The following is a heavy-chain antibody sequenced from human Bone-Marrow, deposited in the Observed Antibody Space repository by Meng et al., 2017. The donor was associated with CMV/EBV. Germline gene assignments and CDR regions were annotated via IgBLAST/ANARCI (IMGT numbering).Heavy chain of an antibody. D-gene: IGHD1-26*01. CDR1: GFTFSSYW. Sequence: GEYLKISCAASGFTFSSYWMSWVRQAPGKGLVWVSRINSDGSSTSYADSVTGRFTISRDNAKNTLYLQMNSLRAEDTAVYYCARGADFGSYRIYYYYGMDVWGQGTTVTVSS. V-gene: IGHV3-74*01. CDR3: ARGADFGSYRIYYYYGMDV. CDR2: INSDGSST. J-gene: IGHJ6*02.